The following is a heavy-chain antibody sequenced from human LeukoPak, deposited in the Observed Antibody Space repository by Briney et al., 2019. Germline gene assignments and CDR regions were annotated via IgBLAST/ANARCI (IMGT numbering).Heavy chain of an antibody. CDR1: GFTVSSNY. Sequence: GGSLRLSCAASGFTVSSNYMSWARQAPGKGLEWVSVIYSGGSTYYADSVKGRFTISRDNSKNTLYLQMNSLRAEDTAVYYCARDSSTMVRGVTANWGQGTLVTVSS. J-gene: IGHJ4*02. CDR2: IYSGGST. V-gene: IGHV3-53*01. CDR3: ARDSSTMVRGVTAN. D-gene: IGHD3-10*01.